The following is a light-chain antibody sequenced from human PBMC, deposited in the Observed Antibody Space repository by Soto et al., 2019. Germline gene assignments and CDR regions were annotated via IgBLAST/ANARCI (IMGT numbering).Light chain of an antibody. V-gene: IGKV3-15*01. CDR2: GAS. Sequence: EIVMTQSPATLSVSPGERATLSCRAGQSVSTNLAWYQQKPGQAPRLLIYGASTRATGIPARFSGSTSGTEFTLTIGSLQSEDFAVYYCQQYHNWPLTFGQGTTGDIK. CDR3: QQYHNWPLT. J-gene: IGKJ1*01. CDR1: QSVSTN.